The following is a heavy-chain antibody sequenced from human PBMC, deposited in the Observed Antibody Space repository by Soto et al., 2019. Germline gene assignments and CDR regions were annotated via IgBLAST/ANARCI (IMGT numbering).Heavy chain of an antibody. D-gene: IGHD5-12*01. J-gene: IGHJ4*02. CDR3: VRDSPIGSTFSGYDGIDY. Sequence: QVQLVQSGAEVKKPGSSVKVSCKTSGGTFSNDIITWVRQAPGQGLEWMGRIIPILDTTNYAPKFQGRVTITGDKATGTAYMELNSMRPEDTAVSYCVRDSPIGSTFSGYDGIDYWGQGTLVTVSS. V-gene: IGHV1-69*08. CDR1: GGTFSNDI. CDR2: IIPILDTT.